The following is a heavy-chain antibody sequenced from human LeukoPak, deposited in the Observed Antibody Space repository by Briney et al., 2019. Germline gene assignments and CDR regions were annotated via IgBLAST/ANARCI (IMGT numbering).Heavy chain of an antibody. J-gene: IGHJ4*02. CDR2: INPSGGST. CDR3: VREAEYYFDY. V-gene: IGHV1-46*01. CDR1: GYTFTSYY. Sequence: ASVKVSCKASGYTFTSYYMHWVRQAPGQGLEWMGIINPSGGSTSYAQKFQGGVTMTRDMSTSTVYMELSSLRSEDTAVYYCVREAEYYFDYWGQGTLVTVSS.